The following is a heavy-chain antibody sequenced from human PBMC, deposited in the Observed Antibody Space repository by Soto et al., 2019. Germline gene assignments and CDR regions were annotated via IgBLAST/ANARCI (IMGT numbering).Heavy chain of an antibody. D-gene: IGHD2-15*01. CDR3: AEFRGPSCSCYYMDV. J-gene: IGHJ6*03. V-gene: IGHV3-23*01. Sequence: EVQLLESGGGLVQPGGSLRLSCAASGFTFGTYAMKWLRQAPGRGLECVSFISGSGRTTYYADSVKGRFTVSRDNSTNTTYLQMNIRRAEDTAPYYCAEFRGPSCSCYYMDVWGKGTTVTVSS. CDR1: GFTFGTYA. CDR2: ISGSGRTT.